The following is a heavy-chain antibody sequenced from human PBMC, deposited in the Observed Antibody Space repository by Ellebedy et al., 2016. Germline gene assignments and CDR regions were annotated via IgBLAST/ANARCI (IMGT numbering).Heavy chain of an antibody. CDR3: GYDYYFDH. CDR1: GFTFSNYW. D-gene: IGHD5-12*01. CDR2: IRQDGSVK. V-gene: IGHV3-7*02. Sequence: GESLKISCTTSGFTFSNYWMNWVRQAPGKGLEWVANIRQDGSVKYYVDSVKGRFTISRDNAKNSLYLQMNSLRFEDTAVYYCGYDYYFDHWGQGTLVTVSS. J-gene: IGHJ4*02.